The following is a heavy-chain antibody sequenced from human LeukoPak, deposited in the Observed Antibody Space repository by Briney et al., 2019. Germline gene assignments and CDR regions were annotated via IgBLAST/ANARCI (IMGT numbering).Heavy chain of an antibody. CDR3: AREQIGGYSYGLDY. Sequence: ASVKVSCKASGYAFISYYVHWVRQAPGQGLEWMTRINPNGGSTRYAQRFQGRVTMTRDTSTSTVYMELSSLRSEDTAVYYRAREQIGGYSYGLDYWGQGTLVTVSS. V-gene: IGHV1-46*01. D-gene: IGHD5-18*01. J-gene: IGHJ4*02. CDR1: GYAFISYY. CDR2: INPNGGST.